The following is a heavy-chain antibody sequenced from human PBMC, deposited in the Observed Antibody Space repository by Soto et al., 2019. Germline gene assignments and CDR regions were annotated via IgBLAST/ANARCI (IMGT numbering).Heavy chain of an antibody. CDR3: ARGLRIYNFDY. Sequence: GGSLRLSCAASGFTFSSYGMHWVRQAPGKGLEWVAVIWYDGSNKYYADSVKGRVTISVDTSKNQFSLKLSSVTAADTAVYYCARGLRIYNFDYWGQGTLVTVSS. CDR2: IWYDGSNK. D-gene: IGHD3-10*01. V-gene: IGHV3-33*01. J-gene: IGHJ4*02. CDR1: GFTFSSYG.